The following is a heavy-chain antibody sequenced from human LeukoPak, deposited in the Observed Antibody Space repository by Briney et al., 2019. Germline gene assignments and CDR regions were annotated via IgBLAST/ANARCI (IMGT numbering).Heavy chain of an antibody. D-gene: IGHD3-22*01. J-gene: IGHJ4*02. CDR2: ISSSSSYI. Sequence: WGSLTLSCAASGFTFSSYSMNWVRQAPGQGLEWVSSISSSSSYIYYADSVKGRFTISRDNAKNSLYLQMNSLRAEDTAVYYCARAAFYYDSSGYNYWGQGTLVTVSP. V-gene: IGHV3-21*01. CDR3: ARAAFYYDSSGYNY. CDR1: GFTFSSYS.